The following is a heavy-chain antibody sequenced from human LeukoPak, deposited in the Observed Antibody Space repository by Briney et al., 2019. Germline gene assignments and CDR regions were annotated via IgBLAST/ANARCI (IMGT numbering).Heavy chain of an antibody. CDR2: INSDGRST. D-gene: IGHD6-13*01. Sequence: PGGSLRLSCAASGFTFSSYSMNWVRQAPGKGLVWVSRINSDGRSTTYADSVRVRFTVSRDNAKNTLYLQMNSLKVEDTAMYYCTRVFVGDEYSSSGYWGQGTLVTVSS. J-gene: IGHJ4*02. CDR1: GFTFSSYS. CDR3: TRVFVGDEYSSSGY. V-gene: IGHV3-74*01.